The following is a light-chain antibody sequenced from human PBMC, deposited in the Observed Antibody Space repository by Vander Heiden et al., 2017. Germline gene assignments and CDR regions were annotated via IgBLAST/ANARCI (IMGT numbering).Light chain of an antibody. Sequence: EIVLTQSPGTLSLSPGERATLSCRASQRVSRSYLAWYQQKPGQAPRLLIYGASSRATGIPDRFSGSGSGTDFTLTISRLEPEDFAVYYCQQYATSPWTFGQGTKVEI. J-gene: IGKJ1*01. CDR1: QRVSRSY. CDR2: GAS. V-gene: IGKV3-20*01. CDR3: QQYATSPWT.